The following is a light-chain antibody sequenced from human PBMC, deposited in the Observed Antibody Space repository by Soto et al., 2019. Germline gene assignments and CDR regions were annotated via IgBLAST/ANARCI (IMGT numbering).Light chain of an antibody. CDR1: QSVGNV. Sequence: EIVLTQSPATLSLSPGERATLSCRASQSVGNVLGWYQQKPGQAPRVLIYDASNRATGIPARFSGSGSGTDFTLTISSLEPEDFAVYYCQQRSNWPLTFGGGTKVEIK. J-gene: IGKJ4*01. V-gene: IGKV3-11*01. CDR3: QQRSNWPLT. CDR2: DAS.